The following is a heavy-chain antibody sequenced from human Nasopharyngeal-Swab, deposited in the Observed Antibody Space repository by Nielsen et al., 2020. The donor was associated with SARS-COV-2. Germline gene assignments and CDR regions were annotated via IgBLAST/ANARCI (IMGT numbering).Heavy chain of an antibody. CDR2: IGTAGDT. Sequence: EGSLRLSCAASGFTFSSYDMHWVRQATGKGLEWVSAIGTAGDTYYPGSVKGRFTISRENAKNSLYLQMNSLRAGDTAVYYCARGEYDFWSGYSNGMDVWGQGTTVTVSS. D-gene: IGHD3-3*01. J-gene: IGHJ6*02. CDR1: GFTFSSYD. CDR3: ARGEYDFWSGYSNGMDV. V-gene: IGHV3-13*01.